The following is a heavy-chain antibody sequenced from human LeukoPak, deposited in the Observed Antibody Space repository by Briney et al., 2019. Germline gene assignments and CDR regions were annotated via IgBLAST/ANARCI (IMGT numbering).Heavy chain of an antibody. J-gene: IGHJ5*02. Sequence: SETLSLTCTVSGGSISSYYWSWIRQPPGKGLEWIGYIYYSGSTNYNPSLKSRVTISVDTSKNQFSLKLSSVTAADTAVYYCARLSGYSYGNANWFDPWGQGTLVTVSS. CDR2: IYYSGST. CDR3: ARLSGYSYGNANWFDP. V-gene: IGHV4-59*08. CDR1: GGSISSYY. D-gene: IGHD5-18*01.